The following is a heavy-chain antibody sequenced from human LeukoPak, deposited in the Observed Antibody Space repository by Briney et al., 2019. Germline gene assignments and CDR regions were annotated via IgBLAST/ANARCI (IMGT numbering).Heavy chain of an antibody. CDR3: ARDAKAYYYYYMDV. Sequence: PGGSLRLSCAASGFTFSDYYMSWIRQAPGKGLEWVSYISSSGSTIYYADSVKGRFTISRDNAKNSLYLQMNSLRAEDTAVYYCARDAKAYYYYYMDVWGKGTTVTISS. V-gene: IGHV3-11*01. J-gene: IGHJ6*03. CDR1: GFTFSDYY. CDR2: ISSSGSTI. D-gene: IGHD4/OR15-4a*01.